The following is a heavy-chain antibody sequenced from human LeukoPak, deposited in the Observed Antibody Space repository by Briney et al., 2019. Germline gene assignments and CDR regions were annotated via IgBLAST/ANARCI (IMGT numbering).Heavy chain of an antibody. V-gene: IGHV3-30-3*01. D-gene: IGHD4-17*01. J-gene: IGHJ4*02. Sequence: GGSLRLSCAASGFTFSSYAMHWVRRAPGKGLEWVAVISYDGSNKYYADSVKGRFTISRDNSKNTLYLQMNSLRAEDTAVYYCARDDYGVQFGYWGQGTLVTVSS. CDR2: ISYDGSNK. CDR3: ARDDYGVQFGY. CDR1: GFTFSSYA.